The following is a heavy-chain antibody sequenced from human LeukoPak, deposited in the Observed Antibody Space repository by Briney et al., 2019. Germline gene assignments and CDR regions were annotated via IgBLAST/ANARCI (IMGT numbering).Heavy chain of an antibody. CDR1: GFTFSNYS. V-gene: IGHV3-7*02. Sequence: SGGSLRLSCAASGFTFSNYSMSWVRQAPGKGLEWVATIREDGSEKYYVDSVKGRFTISRDNAKNSLYLQMNSLRAEDTAVYFCARFETCQCDDVFDIWGQGTMVTVSS. CDR2: IREDGSEK. D-gene: IGHD3-9*01. CDR3: ARFETCQCDDVFDI. J-gene: IGHJ3*02.